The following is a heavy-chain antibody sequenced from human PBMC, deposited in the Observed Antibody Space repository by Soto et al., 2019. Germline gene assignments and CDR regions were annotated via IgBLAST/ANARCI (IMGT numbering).Heavy chain of an antibody. V-gene: IGHV3-74*01. D-gene: IGHD6-19*01. CDR3: ARAQAVAGTGGYY. CDR1: GFNFSSYW. Sequence: EVQLVESGGNLVQPGGSLRLSCAASGFNFSSYWMHWVRQAPGKGLVWVSRISVDGSSTSYADSVKGRFTISRDNAKNTVYLQMNSLRAEDTAVYFCARAQAVAGTGGYYWGQGTLVTVSS. J-gene: IGHJ4*02. CDR2: ISVDGSST.